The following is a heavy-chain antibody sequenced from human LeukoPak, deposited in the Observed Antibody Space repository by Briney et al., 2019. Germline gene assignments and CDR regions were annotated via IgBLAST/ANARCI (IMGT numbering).Heavy chain of an antibody. D-gene: IGHD6-13*01. J-gene: IGHJ5*02. V-gene: IGHV3-23*01. CDR2: ISDSGAKT. CDR1: GFTFSTYA. CDR3: ARDLGSSWYDNWFDP. Sequence: PGGSLRLSCAASGFTFSTYAMSWVRQAPGKGLEWVSTISDSGAKTYYTDSVKGRFTISRDNSKNTLFLQMNSLRAEDTAVYYCARDLGSSWYDNWFDPWGQGTLVTVSS.